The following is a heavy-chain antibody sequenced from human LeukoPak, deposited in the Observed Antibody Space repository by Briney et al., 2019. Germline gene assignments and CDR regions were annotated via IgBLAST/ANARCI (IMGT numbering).Heavy chain of an antibody. D-gene: IGHD1-26*01. Sequence: GGSLRLSCAASGFTVSSNYMSWVRQAPGKGLEWVSAISGSGGSTYYADSVKGRFTISRDNSKNTLYLQMNSLRAEDTAVYYCAKDGPWRELLGYWGQGTLVTVSS. V-gene: IGHV3-23*01. CDR3: AKDGPWRELLGY. J-gene: IGHJ4*02. CDR1: GFTVSSNY. CDR2: ISGSGGST.